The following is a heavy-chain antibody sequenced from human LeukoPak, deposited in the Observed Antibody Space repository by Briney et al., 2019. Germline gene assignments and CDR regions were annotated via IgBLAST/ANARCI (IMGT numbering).Heavy chain of an antibody. D-gene: IGHD2/OR15-2a*01. CDR3: AGHHPRNTVDF. J-gene: IGHJ4*02. CDR2: ISDIGSI. V-gene: IGHV4-59*08. Sequence: SETLALTCTVSGGSISSYYWSWIRQPPGKGLERIAYISDIGSINYNPSLKSRVAISLDTSKNQFSLKLSSVTAADTAVYYCAGHHPRNTVDFWGQGTLVTVSS. CDR1: GGSISSYY.